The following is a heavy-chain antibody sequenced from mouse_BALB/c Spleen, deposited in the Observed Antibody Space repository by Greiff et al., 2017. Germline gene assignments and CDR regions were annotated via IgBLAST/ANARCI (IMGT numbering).Heavy chain of an antibody. CDR2: ISDGGSYT. D-gene: IGHD2-4*01. V-gene: IGHV5-4*02. J-gene: IGHJ4*01. CDR3: ARGIYYDYAMDY. CDR1: GFTFSDYY. Sequence: EVQRVESGGGLVKPGGSLKLSCAASGFTFSDYYMYWVRQTPEKRLEWVATISDGGSYTYYPDSVKGRFTISRDNAKNNLYLQMSSLKSEDTAMYYCARGIYYDYAMDYWGQGTSVTVSS.